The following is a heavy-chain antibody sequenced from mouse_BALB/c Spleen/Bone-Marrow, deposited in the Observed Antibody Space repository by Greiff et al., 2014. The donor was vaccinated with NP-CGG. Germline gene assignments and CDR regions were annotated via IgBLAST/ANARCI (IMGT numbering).Heavy chain of an antibody. Sequence: EVQLQQSGAELVKPGASVKLSCTASGFNIKDTYMHWVKQRPEQGLEWIGRIDPANGNTKYDPKFQGKAIITADTSSNTAYLQLSSLTSEDTAVYYCASYYYGSSGFAYWGQGTLVTVSA. CDR1: GFNIKDTY. D-gene: IGHD1-1*01. V-gene: IGHV14-3*02. J-gene: IGHJ3*01. CDR3: ASYYYGSSGFAY. CDR2: IDPANGNT.